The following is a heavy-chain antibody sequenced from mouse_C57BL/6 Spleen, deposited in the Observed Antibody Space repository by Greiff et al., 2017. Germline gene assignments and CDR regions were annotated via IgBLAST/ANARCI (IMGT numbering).Heavy chain of an antibody. V-gene: IGHV1-18*01. Sequence: VQLQQSGPELVKPGASVKISCKASGYTFTDYNMDWVKQSPGKSLEWIGDINPNNGGTIYNQKFKGKATLTVDKSSSTAYMELRSLTSEDTAVYYCANGRYLDVWGTGTTVTVSS. CDR3: ANGRYLDV. CDR1: GYTFTDYN. CDR2: INPNNGGT. J-gene: IGHJ1*03.